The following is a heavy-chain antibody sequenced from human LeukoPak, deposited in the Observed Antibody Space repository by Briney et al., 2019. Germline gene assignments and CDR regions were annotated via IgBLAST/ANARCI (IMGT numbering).Heavy chain of an antibody. CDR3: ARSQNQRVVLAKRVRGTHAVGY. J-gene: IGHJ4*02. D-gene: IGHD3-10*01. Sequence: SETLSLTCAVYGGSFSGYYWSWIRQPPGKGLEWIGEINHSGSTNYNPSLKSRVTISVDTSKNQFSLKLSSVTAADTAVYYCARSQNQRVVLAKRVRGTHAVGYLGQGTLVNVSS. CDR2: INHSGST. V-gene: IGHV4-34*01. CDR1: GGSFSGYY.